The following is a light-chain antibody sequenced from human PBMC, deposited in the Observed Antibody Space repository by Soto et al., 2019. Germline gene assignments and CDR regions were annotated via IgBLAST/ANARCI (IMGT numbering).Light chain of an antibody. V-gene: IGKV1-39*01. CDR2: DIS. CDR3: QQSYYNPT. CDR1: QSISSY. J-gene: IGKJ1*01. Sequence: DIQMTQSPSSLSASVGDRVTITCRASQSISSYLNWYQQKPGKAPKLLIYDISTLQSGVPSRFSGSGSGTDFTLTISSLQHEDFATYYCQQSYYNPTFGQGTKVDIK.